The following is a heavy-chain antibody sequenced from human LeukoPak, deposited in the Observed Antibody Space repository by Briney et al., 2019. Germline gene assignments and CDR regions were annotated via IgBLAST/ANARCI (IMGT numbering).Heavy chain of an antibody. D-gene: IGHD1-26*01. CDR2: IYYSGST. V-gene: IGHV4-59*12. CDR1: GGSISSYY. J-gene: IGHJ4*02. Sequence: SETLSLTCTVSGGSISSYYWSWIRQPPGKGLEWIGYIYYSGSTNYNPSLKSRVTISVDKSKNQFSLKLSSVTAADTAVYYCARDIVGATLYYFDYWGQGTLVTVSS. CDR3: ARDIVGATLYYFDY.